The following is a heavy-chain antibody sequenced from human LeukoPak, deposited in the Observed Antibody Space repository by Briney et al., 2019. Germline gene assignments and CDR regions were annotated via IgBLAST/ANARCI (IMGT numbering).Heavy chain of an antibody. D-gene: IGHD5-18*01. Sequence: AGGSLRLSCAASGFTFDDYAIHWVRHAPGKGLEWVSGISWNSGTIGYADSVKGRFTISRDNAKNSLYLQMNSLRTEDTALYYCAKDRGYSYGHDAFDIWGQGTMVTVSS. J-gene: IGHJ3*02. CDR2: ISWNSGTI. V-gene: IGHV3-9*01. CDR1: GFTFDDYA. CDR3: AKDRGYSYGHDAFDI.